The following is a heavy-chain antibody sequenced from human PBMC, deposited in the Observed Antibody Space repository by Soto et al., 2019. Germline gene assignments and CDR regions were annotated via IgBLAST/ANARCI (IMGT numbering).Heavy chain of an antibody. CDR3: ASSGRLGYNF. D-gene: IGHD5-12*01. Sequence: ASVKVSCKASGYTFTPHHMHWVRQAPGQGPEWMGIFNPSDGSTNYAQKFQGRVTMTRDTSTSTVYMELSSLRSEDTAVYYCASSGRLGYNFWGQGTQVTVSS. V-gene: IGHV1-46*01. J-gene: IGHJ4*02. CDR1: GYTFTPHH. CDR2: FNPSDGST.